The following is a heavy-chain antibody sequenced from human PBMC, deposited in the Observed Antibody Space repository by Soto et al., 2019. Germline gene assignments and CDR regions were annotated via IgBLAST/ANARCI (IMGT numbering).Heavy chain of an antibody. Sequence: QVQLVQSGAEVKRPGSSVKVSCKASGDTFSFYSINWVRQAPGLGLEWMGRVNPILRLSNYAQRFQGRVTMTADKSTSTAYIVISSLRSEDTAIYYCATSYGSGYRAFDYWGQGAQVIVSS. D-gene: IGHD3-10*01. CDR3: ATSYGSGYRAFDY. J-gene: IGHJ4*02. CDR1: GDTFSFYS. CDR2: VNPILRLS. V-gene: IGHV1-69*02.